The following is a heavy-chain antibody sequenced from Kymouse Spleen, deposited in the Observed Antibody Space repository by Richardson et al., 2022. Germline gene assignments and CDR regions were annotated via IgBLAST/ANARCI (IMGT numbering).Heavy chain of an antibody. V-gene: IGHV3-33*01. D-gene: IGHD5-18,IGHD5-18*01. CDR2: IWYDGSNK. CDR1: GFTFSSYG. CDR3: ARVVDTAMVLFDY. J-gene: IGHJ4*02. Sequence: QVQLVESGGGVVQPGRSLRLSCAASGFTFSSYGMHWVRQAPGKGLEWVAVIWYDGSNKYYADSVKGRFTISRDNSKNTLYLQMNSLRAEDTAVYYCARVVDTAMVLFDYWGQGTLVTVSS.